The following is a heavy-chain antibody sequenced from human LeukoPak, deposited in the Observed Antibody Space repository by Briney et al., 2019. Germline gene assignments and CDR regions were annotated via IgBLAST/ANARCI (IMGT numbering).Heavy chain of an antibody. V-gene: IGHV4-34*01. CDR3: ARVRRSGHDY. J-gene: IGHJ4*02. CDR1: GGSFSGYY. CDR2: INYSRST. Sequence: SETLSLTCAVYGGSFSGYYWSWIRQPPGKGLEWIGEINYSRSTNYNPSLKSRVTISVDTSKNQFSLKRSSVTVADRALYYCARVRRSGHDYWSEGTLLTVSS. D-gene: IGHD6-19*01.